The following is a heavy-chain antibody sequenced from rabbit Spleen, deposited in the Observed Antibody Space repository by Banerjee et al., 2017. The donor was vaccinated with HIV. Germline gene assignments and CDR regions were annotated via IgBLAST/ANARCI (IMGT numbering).Heavy chain of an antibody. CDR3: VRDRANIGGDYGPYYFDL. Sequence: QSLEESGGDLVKPGASLTLTCTASGFSFSSSDYMCWVRQAPGKGLEWIACINAATAKPVYATWAKGRFTISRTSSTTVSLRMTSLTAADTATYFCVRDRANIGGDYGPYYFDLWGPGTLVTVS. J-gene: IGHJ4*01. CDR1: GFSFSSSDY. V-gene: IGHV1S40*01. D-gene: IGHD2-1*01. CDR2: INAATAKP.